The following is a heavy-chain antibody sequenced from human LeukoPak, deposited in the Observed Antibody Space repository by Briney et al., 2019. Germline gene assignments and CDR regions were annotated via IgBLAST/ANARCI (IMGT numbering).Heavy chain of an antibody. D-gene: IGHD4-23*01. V-gene: IGHV1-18*01. J-gene: IGHJ4*02. CDR2: ISSYNGKT. Sequence: ASVKLFCKASGYTFTSCGISWVRHPPAHGLEWRGGISSYNGKTNDAQKLQGRVTMTTDTSTSTAYMELRRLRSDDTAVYYCARGPFAARPPDDALVVTHFDYWGPGTLVNVSS. CDR1: GYTFTSCG. CDR3: ARGPFAARPPDDALVVTHFDY.